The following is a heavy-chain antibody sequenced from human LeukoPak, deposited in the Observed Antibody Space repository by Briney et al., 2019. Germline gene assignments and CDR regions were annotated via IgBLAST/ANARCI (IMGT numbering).Heavy chain of an antibody. Sequence: SQTLSLTCTVSGGSISSGSYYWSWIRQPAGKGLEWIGRIYTSGSTNYNPSLKSRVTISVDTSKNQFSLKLSSVTAADTAVYYCARRPPQGGLLYAFDIWGQGTMVTVSS. CDR1: GGSISSGSYY. D-gene: IGHD3-10*01. V-gene: IGHV4-61*02. CDR2: IYTSGST. J-gene: IGHJ3*02. CDR3: ARRPPQGGLLYAFDI.